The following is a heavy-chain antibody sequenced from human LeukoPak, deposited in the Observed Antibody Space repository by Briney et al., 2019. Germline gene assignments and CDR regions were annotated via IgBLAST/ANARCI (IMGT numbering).Heavy chain of an antibody. Sequence: GGSLRLSCAASGFTFSSYSMNWVRQAPGKGLEWVSSISSSSYIYYADSVKGRFTISRDNAKNSLYLQMNSLRAEDTAVYYCARDHAFGGVIALDYRGQGTLVTVSS. J-gene: IGHJ4*02. D-gene: IGHD3-16*02. CDR2: ISSSSYI. V-gene: IGHV3-21*01. CDR1: GFTFSSYS. CDR3: ARDHAFGGVIALDY.